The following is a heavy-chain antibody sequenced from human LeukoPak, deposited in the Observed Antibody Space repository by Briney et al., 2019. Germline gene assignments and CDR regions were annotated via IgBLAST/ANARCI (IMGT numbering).Heavy chain of an antibody. J-gene: IGHJ4*02. Sequence: ASVKVSCKASGYTFTSYYMHWVRQAPAQGLEWMGIINPRGGSTRYAQKFQGRVTMTRDMSTSTVYMELSSQRSEETAVYYCARSRSDSGSYFGYWGQGTLVTVSS. CDR2: INPRGGST. CDR3: ARSRSDSGSYFGY. V-gene: IGHV1-46*01. CDR1: GYTFTSYY. D-gene: IGHD1-26*01.